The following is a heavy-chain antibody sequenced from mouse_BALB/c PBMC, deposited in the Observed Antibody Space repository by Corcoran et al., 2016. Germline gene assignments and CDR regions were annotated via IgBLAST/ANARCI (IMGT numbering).Heavy chain of an antibody. CDR2: IDPANGNT. V-gene: IGHV14-3*02. CDR1: GFNIKDSY. Sequence: EVQLQQSGAELVQPGASVKLSCTASGFNIKDSYMHWVKHRPEQGLECIGRIDPANGNTKYDPKFQGKATITADTSANTAYLQLSSLTSEDTAVYYCARGEWYFVVWGAGTTVTVS. CDR3: ARGEWYFVV. J-gene: IGHJ1*01.